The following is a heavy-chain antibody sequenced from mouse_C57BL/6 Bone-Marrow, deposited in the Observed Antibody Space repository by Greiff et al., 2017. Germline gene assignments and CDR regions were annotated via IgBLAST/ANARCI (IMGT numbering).Heavy chain of an antibody. D-gene: IGHD1-1*01. CDR2: IYPRSGNT. CDR1: GYTFTSYG. V-gene: IGHV1-81*01. J-gene: IGHJ3*01. CDR3: ARRITTVVATDVSFAY. Sequence: VQLQQSGAELARPGASVKLSCKASGYTFTSYGISWVKQRTGQGLEWIGEIYPRSGNTYYNEKFKGKATLTADKSSSTAYMELRSLTSEDSAVYFCARRITTVVATDVSFAYWGKGTLVTVSA.